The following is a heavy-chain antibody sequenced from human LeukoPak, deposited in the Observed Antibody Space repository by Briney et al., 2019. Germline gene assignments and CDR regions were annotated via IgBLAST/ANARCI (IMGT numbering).Heavy chain of an antibody. CDR2: INTNTGNP. CDR1: GYTFTGYY. V-gene: IGHV7-4-1*02. J-gene: IGHJ4*02. CDR3: ARLGYCSGGSCFAEFDY. D-gene: IGHD2-15*01. Sequence: GASVTVSCKASGYTFTGYYMHWVRQAPGQGLEWMGWINTNTGNPTYAQGFTGRFVFSLDTSVSTAYLQISSLKAEDTAVYYCARLGYCSGGSCFAEFDYWGQGTLVTVSS.